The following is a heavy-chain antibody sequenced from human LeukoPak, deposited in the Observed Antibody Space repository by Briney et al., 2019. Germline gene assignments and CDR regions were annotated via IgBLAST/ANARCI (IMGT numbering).Heavy chain of an antibody. Sequence: PSETLSLTCTVSGYSISSGYYWSWIRQPAGKGLEWIGRIYTSGSPNYNPSLKSRVTMSVDTSKNQFSLKLSSVTAADTAVYYCARVPYYYDSSGHYSGYFDYWGQGTLVTVSS. CDR3: ARVPYYYDSSGHYSGYFDY. V-gene: IGHV4-4*07. CDR1: GYSISSGYY. CDR2: IYTSGSP. D-gene: IGHD3-22*01. J-gene: IGHJ4*02.